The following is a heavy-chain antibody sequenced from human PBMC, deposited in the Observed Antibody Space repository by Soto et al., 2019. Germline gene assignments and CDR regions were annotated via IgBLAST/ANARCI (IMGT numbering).Heavy chain of an antibody. Sequence: EVPLVESGEGLVQPGGSLRLSCAASGFTFSSYAMHWVRQAPGKGLEYVSAISSNGGSTYYADSVKGRFTISRDNSKNTLYLQMGSLRAEDMAVYYCARGMTTYYYYGMDVWGQGTTVTVSS. CDR3: ARGMTTYYYYGMDV. J-gene: IGHJ6*02. CDR2: ISSNGGST. V-gene: IGHV3-64*02. CDR1: GFTFSSYA. D-gene: IGHD4-17*01.